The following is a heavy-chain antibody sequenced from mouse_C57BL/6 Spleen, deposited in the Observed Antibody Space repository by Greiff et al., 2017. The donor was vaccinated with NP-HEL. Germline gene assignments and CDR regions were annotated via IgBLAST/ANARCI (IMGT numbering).Heavy chain of an antibody. D-gene: IGHD1-1*01. CDR2: IDPEDGET. V-gene: IGHV14-2*01. CDR3: AIITTVVDGFAY. CDR1: GFNIKDYY. Sequence: EVKLMESGAELVKPGASVKLSCTASGFNIKDYYMHWVKQRTEQGLEWIGRIDPEDGETKYAPKFQGKATITADTSSNTAYLQLSSLTSEDTAVYYCAIITTVVDGFAYWGQGTLVTVSA. J-gene: IGHJ3*01.